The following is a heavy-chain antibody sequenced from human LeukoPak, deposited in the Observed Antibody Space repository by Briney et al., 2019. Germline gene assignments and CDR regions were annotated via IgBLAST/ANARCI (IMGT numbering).Heavy chain of an antibody. J-gene: IGHJ4*02. CDR3: VKDAREVPYYYQSGPLDY. V-gene: IGHV3-74*03. CDR2: TDYDGSTT. CDR1: GFTFSSYY. Sequence: GGSLRLSCAASGFTFSSYYMHWVRQAPGKGLVWVSRTDYDGSTTLYADSVKGRFTISRDNAKNTLDLQMNSLRAEDTALYFCVKDAREVPYYYQSGPLDYWGQGTLVIVSS. D-gene: IGHD3-10*01.